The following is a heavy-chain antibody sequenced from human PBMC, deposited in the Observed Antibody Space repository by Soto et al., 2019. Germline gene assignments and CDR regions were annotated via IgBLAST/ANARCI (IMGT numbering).Heavy chain of an antibody. CDR2: IYYRGST. D-gene: IGHD5-12*01. CDR1: GGSISSGDYY. V-gene: IGHV4-30-4*01. CDR3: ARWLGYGPHFDY. J-gene: IGHJ4*02. Sequence: QVQLQESGPGLVKPSQTLSLTCTVSGGSISSGDYYWRWIRQPPGKGLEWIGYIYYRGSTYYNPSLKSRVTISVDTSKNQFSLKLSSVTAADTAVYYCARWLGYGPHFDYWGQGTLVTVSS.